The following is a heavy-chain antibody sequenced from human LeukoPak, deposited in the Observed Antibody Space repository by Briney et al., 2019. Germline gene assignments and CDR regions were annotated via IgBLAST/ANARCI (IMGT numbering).Heavy chain of an antibody. CDR2: ISRNSYT. D-gene: IGHD6-13*01. V-gene: IGHV3-11*06. J-gene: IGHJ4*02. CDR3: ARMGIAAVGAYYFDY. Sequence: GGSLRLSCAASGFTFSDYYMSWIRQAPGDGLEWVSYISRNSYTNYADSVKGRFTISRDNAKNSLYLQMASLRAEDTAVYYCARMGIAAVGAYYFDYWGQGTLVAVSS. CDR1: GFTFSDYY.